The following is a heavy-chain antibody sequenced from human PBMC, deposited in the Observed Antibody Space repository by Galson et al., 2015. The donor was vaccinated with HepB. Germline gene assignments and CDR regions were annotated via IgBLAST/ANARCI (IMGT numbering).Heavy chain of an antibody. D-gene: IGHD6-19*01. CDR1: GFTLSSYA. CDR2: ITGSGYST. J-gene: IGHJ4*02. V-gene: IGHV3-23*01. Sequence: SLRLSCAASGFTLSSYAMTWVRRTPGKGLDWVSTITGSGYSTYYADSVKGRFTISRDDSKNTLYLQMNSLRADDTAIYYCAKDSSSAWLFDSWGQGTLVTVSS. CDR3: AKDSSSAWLFDS.